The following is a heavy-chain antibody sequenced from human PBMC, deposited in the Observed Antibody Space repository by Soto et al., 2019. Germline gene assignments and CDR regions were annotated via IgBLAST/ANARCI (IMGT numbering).Heavy chain of an antibody. CDR1: GYTFTSYA. Sequence: QVPLVQSGAEEKKPGASVKVSCKASGYTFTSYAMHWVRQAPGQRLEWMGWINAGNGNTKYSQKFQGRVTITRDTSASTAYMEPSSLRSEDTAVYYCARGTVVTHFDYWGQGTLVTVSS. CDR2: INAGNGNT. J-gene: IGHJ4*02. V-gene: IGHV1-3*05. CDR3: ARGTVVTHFDY. D-gene: IGHD2-15*01.